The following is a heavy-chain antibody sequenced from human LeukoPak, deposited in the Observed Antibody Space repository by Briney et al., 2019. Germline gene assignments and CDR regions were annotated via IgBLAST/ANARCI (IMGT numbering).Heavy chain of an antibody. CDR3: ARGAPSYYYYMDV. J-gene: IGHJ6*03. CDR1: GYTFTGYY. Sequence: ASVKVSCTASGYTFTGYYMHWVRQAPGQGLEWMGWINPISGGTNYAQKFQGRVTMTRDTSISTAYMELSRLRSDDTAVYYCARGAPSYYYYMDVWGKGTTVTISS. V-gene: IGHV1-2*02. CDR2: INPISGGT.